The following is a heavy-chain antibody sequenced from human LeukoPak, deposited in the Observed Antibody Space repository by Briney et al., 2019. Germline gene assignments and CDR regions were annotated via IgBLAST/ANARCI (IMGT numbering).Heavy chain of an antibody. Sequence: GGSLRLSCAASGFTFSSYSMNWARQAPGKGLEWVSSISSSSSYIYYADSVKGRFTISRDNAKNSLYLQMNSLRAEDTAVYYCARGGTPLVDNWFDPWGQGTLVTVSS. D-gene: IGHD2-21*01. V-gene: IGHV3-21*01. CDR2: ISSSSSYI. CDR1: GFTFSSYS. J-gene: IGHJ5*02. CDR3: ARGGTPLVDNWFDP.